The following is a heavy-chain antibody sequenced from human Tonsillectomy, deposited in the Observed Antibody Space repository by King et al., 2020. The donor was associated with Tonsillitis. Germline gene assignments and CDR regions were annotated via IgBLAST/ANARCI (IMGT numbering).Heavy chain of an antibody. CDR2: ISWNSGSI. V-gene: IGHV3-9*01. Sequence: VQLVESGGGLVQPGRSLRLSCAASGFTFDDYAMHWVRHAPGKGLEWVSGISWNSGSIGYADSVKGRFTISRDNAKNSLYLQMNSLRAEDTALYYCAKDHYDSSGYYYRGPFDIWGQGTMVTVSS. CDR3: AKDHYDSSGYYYRGPFDI. J-gene: IGHJ3*02. CDR1: GFTFDDYA. D-gene: IGHD3-22*01.